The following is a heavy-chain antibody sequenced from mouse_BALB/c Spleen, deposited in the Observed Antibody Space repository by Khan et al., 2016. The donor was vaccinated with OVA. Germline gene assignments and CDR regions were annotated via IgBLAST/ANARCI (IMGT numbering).Heavy chain of an antibody. CDR3: ARNGNYRYCDV. V-gene: IGHV9-3-1*01. D-gene: IGHD2-1*01. CDR1: GYTFTNYG. Sequence: QIQLVQSGPELKKPGETVKISCKASGYTFTNYGMNWVKQAPGKGLKWMGWIITYTGEPTYADDFKGRFAFSLETSASTACLQINNLKKEDTDTEVCARNGNYRYCDVWGAGTTVTVCS. J-gene: IGHJ1*01. CDR2: IITYTGEP.